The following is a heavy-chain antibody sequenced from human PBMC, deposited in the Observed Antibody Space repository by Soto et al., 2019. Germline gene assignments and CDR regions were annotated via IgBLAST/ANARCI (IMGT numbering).Heavy chain of an antibody. D-gene: IGHD6-19*01. CDR2: ISSNGGST. Sequence: GGSLRLSCAASGFTFSSYGMHWVRQAPGKGLEYVSAISSNGGSTYYADSVKGRFTISRDNSKNTLYLQMGSLRAEDMAVYYCARSRSSGWYLNAYFDYWGQGTLVTVSS. CDR3: ARSRSSGWYLNAYFDY. J-gene: IGHJ4*02. V-gene: IGHV3-64*02. CDR1: GFTFSSYG.